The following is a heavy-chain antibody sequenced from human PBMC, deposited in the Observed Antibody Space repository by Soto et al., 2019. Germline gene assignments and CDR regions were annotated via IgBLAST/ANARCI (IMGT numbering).Heavy chain of an antibody. CDR2: MNPNSGNT. J-gene: IGHJ4*02. Sequence: QVQLVQSGAEVKKPGASVKVCCKASGYTFSSYEINWVRKATGQGLEWMGWMNPNSGNTGYAQKFQSRVTMTRNTSISTAYMELSSLRSEDTAVYYCARGQSGYSSGWSPNDYWGQGNLVTVSS. V-gene: IGHV1-8*02. D-gene: IGHD6-19*01. CDR1: GYTFSSYE. CDR3: ARGQSGYSSGWSPNDY.